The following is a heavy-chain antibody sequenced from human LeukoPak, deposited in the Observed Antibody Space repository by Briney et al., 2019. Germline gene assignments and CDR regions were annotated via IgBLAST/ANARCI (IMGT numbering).Heavy chain of an antibody. D-gene: IGHD6-13*01. J-gene: IGHJ5*02. CDR1: GFTFSSYG. Sequence: PGGSLRLSCAASGFTFSSYGMTWVRQAPGKGLEWVSSITGSGDGTSAADSVTGRFSISRDNAKNSLYLQMNSLRAEDTAVYYCARDPGYSSSWSYRFDPWGQGTLVTVSS. CDR3: ARDPGYSSSWSYRFDP. CDR2: ITGSGDGT. V-gene: IGHV3-23*01.